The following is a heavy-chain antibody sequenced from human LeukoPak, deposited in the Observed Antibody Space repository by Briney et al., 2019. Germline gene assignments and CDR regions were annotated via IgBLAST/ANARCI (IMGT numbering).Heavy chain of an antibody. J-gene: IGHJ4*02. CDR1: GGSFSDYY. CDR3: ARGPPRDFGTSGFYYNY. CDR2: INHSGST. D-gene: IGHD3-22*01. V-gene: IGHV4-34*01. Sequence: PSETLSLTCAIYGGSFSDYYWSWIRQPPGKGLEWIGEINHSGSTNYNPSITSRVTMSVDTSKNQFSLKLSSVTAADTAVYYCARGPPRDFGTSGFYYNYWDQGTRVTVSS.